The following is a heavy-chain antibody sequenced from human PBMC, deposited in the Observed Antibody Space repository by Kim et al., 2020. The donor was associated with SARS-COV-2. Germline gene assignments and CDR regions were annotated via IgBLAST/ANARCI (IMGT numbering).Heavy chain of an antibody. Sequence: ADSVKGRFTISRDNAKNSLYLQMSSLRAEDTALYYCAKDAGLEWLWRFDYWGQGTLVTVSS. D-gene: IGHD3-3*01. CDR3: AKDAGLEWLWRFDY. J-gene: IGHJ4*02. V-gene: IGHV3-9*01.